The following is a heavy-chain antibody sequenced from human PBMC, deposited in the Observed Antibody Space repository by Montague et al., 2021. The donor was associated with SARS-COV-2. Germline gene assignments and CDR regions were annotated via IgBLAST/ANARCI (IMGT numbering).Heavy chain of an antibody. CDR3: VRLGGLRDCSCCGIDV. CDR2: IYPGDSET. CDR1: GYSFISYW. V-gene: IGHV5-51*03. D-gene: IGHD3/OR15-3a*01. Sequence: QSGAEVKKPGESLKISCKGSGYSFISYWIVWVRQMPGKGLEWMGIIYPGDSETRYSPSFQGQVTISADKSISTAYLQWSSLKASDTAMYYCVRLGGLRDCSCCGIDVWGQGTTVTGSS. J-gene: IGHJ6*02.